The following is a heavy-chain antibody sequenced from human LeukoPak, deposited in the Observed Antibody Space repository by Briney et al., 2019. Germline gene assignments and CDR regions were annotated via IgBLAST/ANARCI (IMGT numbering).Heavy chain of an antibody. Sequence: ASVKVSCKASGYTFSSYAMNWVRQAPGQGLEWMGIINPSGGSTSYAQKFQGRVTMTRDTSTSTVYMELSSLRSEDTAVYYCAREGSIAAAGFYYYYGMDVWGQGTTVTVSS. D-gene: IGHD6-13*01. V-gene: IGHV1-46*01. J-gene: IGHJ6*02. CDR3: AREGSIAAAGFYYYYGMDV. CDR1: GYTFSSYA. CDR2: INPSGGST.